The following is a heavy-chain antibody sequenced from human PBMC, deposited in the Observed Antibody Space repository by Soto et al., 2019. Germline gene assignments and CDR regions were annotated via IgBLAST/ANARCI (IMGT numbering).Heavy chain of an antibody. Sequence: QVQRVQSGAEVRKPGASVTVSCRSSGDSFNDYYIHWVRQAPGQGFEWMGWINPNGGVTKYAQKFQGWVSTTRDTSIRTVYMQLSRLRSDDTAVYYCARESGGATATLDYYYFYMDVWGTGTTVTVSS. CDR2: INPNGGVT. D-gene: IGHD5-12*01. CDR3: ARESGGATATLDYYYFYMDV. J-gene: IGHJ6*03. CDR1: GDSFNDYY. V-gene: IGHV1-2*04.